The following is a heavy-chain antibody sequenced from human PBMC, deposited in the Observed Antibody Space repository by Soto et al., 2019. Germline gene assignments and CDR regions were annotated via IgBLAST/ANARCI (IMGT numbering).Heavy chain of an antibody. CDR1: GGSFSGYY. Sequence: PSETLSLTCAVYGGSFSGYYWSWIRQPPGKGLEWIGEINHSGSTNYNPSLKSRVTISVDTSKNQFSLKLSSVTAADTAVYYCARGRYYGDYRRHRDYYMDVWGKGTTVTVSS. D-gene: IGHD4-17*01. V-gene: IGHV4-34*01. CDR3: ARGRYYGDYRRHRDYYMDV. CDR2: INHSGST. J-gene: IGHJ6*03.